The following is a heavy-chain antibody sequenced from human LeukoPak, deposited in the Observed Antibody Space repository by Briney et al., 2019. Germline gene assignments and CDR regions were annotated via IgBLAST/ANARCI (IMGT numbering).Heavy chain of an antibody. CDR2: IYSGGST. V-gene: IGHV3-53*01. CDR3: ARNMRNYYYYGMDV. J-gene: IGHJ6*02. D-gene: IGHD2/OR15-2a*01. Sequence: PGGSLRLSCAASGFTVSSNYMSWVRQAPGKGLEWVSVIYSGGSTYYADSVKGRFTISRDNSKNTLYLQMNSLRAEDTAVYYCARNMRNYYYYGMDVWGQGTTVTVSS. CDR1: GFTVSSNY.